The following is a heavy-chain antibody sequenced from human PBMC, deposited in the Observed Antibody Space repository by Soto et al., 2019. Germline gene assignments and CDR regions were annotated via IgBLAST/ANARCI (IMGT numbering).Heavy chain of an antibody. CDR1: GGSVSSDGYY. D-gene: IGHD5-18*01. CDR2: IFYSGIT. CDR3: ARDPWDTAKIL. V-gene: IGHV4-61*08. Sequence: PSETLSLTCTVSGGSVSSDGYYWTWIRQPPGKGLEWIGYIFYSGITNYNPSLKSRVTISVDTSKNQFSLKLSSVTAADTAVYYCARDPWDTAKILWGHGTLATVSP. J-gene: IGHJ4*01.